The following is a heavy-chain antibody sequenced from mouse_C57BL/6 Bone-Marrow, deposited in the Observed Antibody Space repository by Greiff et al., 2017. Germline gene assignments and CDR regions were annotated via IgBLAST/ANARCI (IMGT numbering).Heavy chain of an antibody. CDR1: GYTFTSYW. CDR3: ARFGGSSFYYYAMDY. CDR2: IHPNRGST. J-gene: IGHJ4*01. V-gene: IGHV1-64*01. Sequence: QVQLQQPGAELVKPGASVKLSCKASGYTFTSYWMHWVKQRPGQGLEWIGMIHPNRGSTNYNEKFKSKATLTVDKSSSTAYMQLSSLTSEDSAVYYCARFGGSSFYYYAMDYWGQGTSVTVSS. D-gene: IGHD1-1*01.